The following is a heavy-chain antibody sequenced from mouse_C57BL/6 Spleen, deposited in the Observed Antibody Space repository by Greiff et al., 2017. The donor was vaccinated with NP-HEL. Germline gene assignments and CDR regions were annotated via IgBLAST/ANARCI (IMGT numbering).Heavy chain of an antibody. CDR3: ARKGTGTNYAMDY. J-gene: IGHJ4*01. CDR2: IYPGSGST. V-gene: IGHV1-55*01. Sequence: QVQLQQPGAELVKPGASVKMSCKASGYTFTSYWITWVKQRPGQGLEWIGDIYPGSGSTNYNEKFKSKATLTVDTSSSTAYMQLSSLTSEDSAVYYCARKGTGTNYAMDYWGQGTSGTVSS. CDR1: GYTFTSYW. D-gene: IGHD4-1*01.